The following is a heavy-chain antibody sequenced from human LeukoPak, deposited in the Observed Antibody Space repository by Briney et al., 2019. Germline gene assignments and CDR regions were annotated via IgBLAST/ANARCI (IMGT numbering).Heavy chain of an antibody. D-gene: IGHD6-19*01. CDR1: GGSLSGFY. V-gene: IGHV4-34*01. CDR3: ARGGGLQWRGGFRRRYSYFYMDV. CDR2: VNDSGST. Sequence: SETLSLTCDVYGGSLSGFYWIWIRQSPGTGLQWIGEVNDSGSTNYNPSLKSRVTISLDTSKSQLSLKVTSVTAADTAVYFCARGGGLQWRGGFRRRYSYFYMDVWGKGTTVTVS. J-gene: IGHJ6*03.